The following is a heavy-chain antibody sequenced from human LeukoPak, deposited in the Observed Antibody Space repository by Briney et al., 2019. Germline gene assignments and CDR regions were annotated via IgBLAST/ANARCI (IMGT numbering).Heavy chain of an antibody. V-gene: IGHV3-33*01. D-gene: IGHD6-19*01. J-gene: IGHJ4*02. CDR3: ARGSSGWYPGPFDY. Sequence: GGSLRLSCAASGFTFSSYGMHWVRQAPGKGLEWVAVIWYDGSNKYYADSVKGRFTISRDNPKNTLYLQMNSLRAEDTAVYYCARGSSGWYPGPFDYWGQGTLVTVSS. CDR1: GFTFSSYG. CDR2: IWYDGSNK.